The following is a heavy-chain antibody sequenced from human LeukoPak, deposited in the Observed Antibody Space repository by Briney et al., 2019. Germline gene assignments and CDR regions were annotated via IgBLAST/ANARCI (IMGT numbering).Heavy chain of an antibody. D-gene: IGHD6-13*01. CDR3: ARLVIAAADPGWFDP. CDR2: ISAYNGNT. CDR1: GYTFTSYG. V-gene: IGHV1-18*01. Sequence: ASVKVSCKASGYTFTSYGISWVRQAPGQGLEWMGWISAYNGNTSYAQKLQGRVTMTTDTSTSTAYMELRSLRSDDTAVYYCARLVIAAADPGWFDPWGQGTLVTVSS. J-gene: IGHJ5*02.